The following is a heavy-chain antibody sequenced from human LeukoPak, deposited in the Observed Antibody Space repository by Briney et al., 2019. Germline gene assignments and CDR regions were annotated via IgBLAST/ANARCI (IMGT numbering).Heavy chain of an antibody. V-gene: IGHV4-39*07. J-gene: IGHJ5*02. CDR3: ARAADWFDP. CDR2: IYYSGST. Sequence: SETLSLTCTVSGGSISSSSYYWGWIRQPPGKGLEGIGSIYYSGSTYYNPSLKSRVTISVDTSKTQFSLKLSSVTAADTAVYYCARAADWFDPWGQGTLVTVSP. CDR1: GGSISSSSYY.